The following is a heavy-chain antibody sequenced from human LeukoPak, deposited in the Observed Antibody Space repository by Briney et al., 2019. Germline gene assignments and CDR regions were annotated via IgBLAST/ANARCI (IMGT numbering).Heavy chain of an antibody. CDR2: IIPIFGTA. D-gene: IGHD1-26*01. Sequence: SVRVSCKASGGTFSSYAISWVRQAPGQGLEWMGGIIPIFGTANYAQKFQGRVTITADESTSTAYMELSSLRSEDTAVYYCARGGELLRPADYWGQGTLVTVSS. J-gene: IGHJ4*02. CDR1: GGTFSSYA. CDR3: ARGGELLRPADY. V-gene: IGHV1-69*01.